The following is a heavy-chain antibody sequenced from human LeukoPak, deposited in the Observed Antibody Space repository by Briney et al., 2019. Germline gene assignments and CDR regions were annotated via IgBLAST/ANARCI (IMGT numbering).Heavy chain of an antibody. V-gene: IGHV3-66*02. J-gene: IGHJ4*02. Sequence: PGGSLRLSCTASGFTVNNNYMSWVRQAPGKGLEWVSVMYSGGSTYYADSVKGRFTTSRDNSKNKLYLQMSSLRAEDTAVYYCARGESGDGSGSYYSFDYWGQGTLVSVSS. D-gene: IGHD3-10*01. CDR1: GFTVNNNY. CDR2: MYSGGST. CDR3: ARGESGDGSGSYYSFDY.